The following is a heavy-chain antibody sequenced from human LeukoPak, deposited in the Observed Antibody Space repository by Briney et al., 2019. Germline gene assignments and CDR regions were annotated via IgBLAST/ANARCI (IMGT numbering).Heavy chain of an antibody. CDR2: IYYSGST. CDR1: GGSISSGGYY. V-gene: IGHV4-31*03. Sequence: PSQTLSLTCTVSGGSISSGGYYWSWIRQHPGKGLEWIGYIYYSGSTYYNPSLKSRVTISVDTSKNQFSLKLSSVTAADTAVYYCARDLYNWNDNYFDYWGQGTLVIVSS. D-gene: IGHD1-20*01. CDR3: ARDLYNWNDNYFDY. J-gene: IGHJ4*02.